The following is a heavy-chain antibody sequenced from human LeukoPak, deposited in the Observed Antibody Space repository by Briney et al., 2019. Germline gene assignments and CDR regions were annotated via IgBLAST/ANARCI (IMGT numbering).Heavy chain of an antibody. CDR2: IKSDGSRT. D-gene: IGHD5-24*01. J-gene: IGHJ3*02. Sequence: GGSLRLSCAVSGFTFSNYWMHWVRQAPGKGLVWVSRIKSDGSRTDYADSVKGRFTISRDNAKNTLYLQMNSLRAEDTAVYYCARNPRGRDGYSRAFDIWGQGTMVTVSS. V-gene: IGHV3-74*01. CDR1: GFTFSNYW. CDR3: ARNPRGRDGYSRAFDI.